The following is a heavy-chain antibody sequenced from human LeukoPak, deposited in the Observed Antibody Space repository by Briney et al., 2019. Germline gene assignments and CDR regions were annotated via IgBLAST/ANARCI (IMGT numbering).Heavy chain of an antibody. Sequence: SETLSLTCTVSGGSISSSSYYWGWIRQPPGKGLEWIGSIYYSGSTYYNPSLKSRVTISVDTSKNQFSLKLSSVTAADTAVYYCACSTVVVPAARGGLWFGDRYYYYMDVWGKGTTVTISS. CDR3: ACSTVVVPAARGGLWFGDRYYYYMDV. J-gene: IGHJ6*03. CDR1: GGSISSSSYY. D-gene: IGHD2-2*01. V-gene: IGHV4-39*07. CDR2: IYYSGST.